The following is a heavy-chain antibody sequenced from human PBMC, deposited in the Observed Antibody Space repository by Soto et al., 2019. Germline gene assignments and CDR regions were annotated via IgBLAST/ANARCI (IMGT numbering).Heavy chain of an antibody. V-gene: IGHV3-11*01. CDR1: GFTLSDSY. CDR3: ARRTMGNYYYMDV. CDR2: INSSGTID. Sequence: QVQLVESGGGLVKPGGSLRLSCVASGFTLSDSYMSWVRQAPGKGLEWVSYINSSGTIDTYADSVKGRFTISRDNAKNSLFLQMNGLRAADTAVYYCARRTMGNYYYMDVWGKGTTVTVSS. J-gene: IGHJ6*03. D-gene: IGHD3-10*01.